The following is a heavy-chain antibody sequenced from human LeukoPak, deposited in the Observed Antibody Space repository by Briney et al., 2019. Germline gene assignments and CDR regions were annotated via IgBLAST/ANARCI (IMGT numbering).Heavy chain of an antibody. CDR3: ARAMGTFDY. D-gene: IGHD7-27*01. CDR2: IYYSGST. CDR1: GGSFSGYY. V-gene: IGHV4-59*01. J-gene: IGHJ4*02. Sequence: SETLSLTCAVYGGSFSGYYWSWIRQPPGKGLEWIGYIYYSGSTNYNPSLKSRVTISVDTSKNQFSLKLSSVTAADTAVYYCARAMGTFDYWGQGTLVTVSS.